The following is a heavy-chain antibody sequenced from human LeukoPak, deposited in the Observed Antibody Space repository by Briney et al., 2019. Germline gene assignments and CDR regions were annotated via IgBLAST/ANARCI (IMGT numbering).Heavy chain of an antibody. CDR1: GYTFTNFA. CDR3: ARVISDCADVNCFKGYFDY. J-gene: IGHJ4*01. Sequence: ASVKVSCKASGYTFTNFAIHWGRLAPGQSLEWMGWINADNGYTKYFQKFQGRVTFTRDTSANIAYMELSSLGSEDTAVYYCARVISDCADVNCFKGYFDYWAKEPRSPSPQ. CDR2: INADNGYT. D-gene: IGHD5/OR15-5a*01. V-gene: IGHV1-3*01.